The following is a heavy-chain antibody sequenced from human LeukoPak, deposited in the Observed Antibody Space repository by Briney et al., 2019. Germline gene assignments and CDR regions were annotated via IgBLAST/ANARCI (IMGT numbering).Heavy chain of an antibody. CDR1: GGSISGYY. D-gene: IGHD3-22*01. Sequence: SETLSLTCTVSGGSISGYYWSWIRQPPGKGLECIGYIYYSGSTNYNPSLKSRVTISVDTSKSQFSLKLSSVTAADTAVYYCARDPDDSGYFDYWGQGTLVTVSS. CDR3: ARDPDDSGYFDY. CDR2: IYYSGST. J-gene: IGHJ4*02. V-gene: IGHV4-59*01.